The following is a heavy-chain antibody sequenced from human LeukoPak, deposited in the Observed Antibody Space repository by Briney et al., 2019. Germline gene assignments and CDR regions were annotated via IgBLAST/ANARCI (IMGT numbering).Heavy chain of an antibody. CDR2: ISGSGGST. Sequence: GGSLRLSCAASGFTFSSYAMSWVRQAPGKGLEWVSAISGSGGSTYYADSVKGRFTISRDNSKNTLYLQMNSLRAEDTAVYYCARDSRQYYYDSSGYYRLNWFDPWGQGTLVTVSS. V-gene: IGHV3-23*01. D-gene: IGHD3-22*01. CDR1: GFTFSSYA. CDR3: ARDSRQYYYDSSGYYRLNWFDP. J-gene: IGHJ5*02.